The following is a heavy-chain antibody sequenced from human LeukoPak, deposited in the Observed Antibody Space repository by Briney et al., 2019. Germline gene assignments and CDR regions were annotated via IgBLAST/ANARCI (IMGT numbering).Heavy chain of an antibody. CDR1: GLTFSSYG. J-gene: IGHJ4*02. D-gene: IGHD3-22*01. V-gene: IGHV3-30*18. Sequence: GRSLRLSCAASGLTFSSYGMHWVRQAPGKGLEWVAVISYDGSNKYYADSVKGRFTISRDNSKNTLYLQMNSLRAEDTAVYYCAKDQYYYDSSGLDYWGQGTLVTVSS. CDR3: AKDQYYYDSSGLDY. CDR2: ISYDGSNK.